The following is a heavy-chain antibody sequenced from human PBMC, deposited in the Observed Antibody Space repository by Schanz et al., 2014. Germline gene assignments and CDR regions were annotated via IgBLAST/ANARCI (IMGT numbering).Heavy chain of an antibody. Sequence: EVQLVESGGGLVQPGGSLRLSCAASTFTFSSDWMSWVRQAPGKGLEWVANIKQDESEKYYVDSVKGRFTISRDNAKNSLFLHMNSLRAEDTAVYYCVRDILHRVYDSGSPWGQGTLVTVSS. CDR1: TFTFSSDW. J-gene: IGHJ5*02. D-gene: IGHD3-10*01. V-gene: IGHV3-7*04. CDR2: IKQDESEK. CDR3: VRDILHRVYDSGSP.